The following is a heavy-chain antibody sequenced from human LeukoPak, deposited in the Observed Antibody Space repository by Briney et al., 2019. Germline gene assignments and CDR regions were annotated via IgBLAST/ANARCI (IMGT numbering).Heavy chain of an antibody. CDR2: IYHSGST. Sequence: PSETLSLTCAVSGYSISSGYYWGWIRPPPGKGLEWIGSIYHSGSTYYNPSLKSRVTISVGTSKNQFSLKLSSVTAADTAVYYCARHRGEPYYFDYWGQGTLVTVSS. CDR1: GYSISSGYY. V-gene: IGHV4-38-2*01. CDR3: ARHRGEPYYFDY. D-gene: IGHD3-10*01. J-gene: IGHJ4*02.